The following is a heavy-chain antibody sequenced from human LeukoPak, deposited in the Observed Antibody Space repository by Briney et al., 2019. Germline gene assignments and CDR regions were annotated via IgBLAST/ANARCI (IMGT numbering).Heavy chain of an antibody. J-gene: IGHJ3*02. CDR3: AKDWQPEYCSGGSCYGDAFDI. D-gene: IGHD2-15*01. CDR2: ISGSGGST. Sequence: GGSLRLSCAASGFTFSSYAMSWVRQAPGKGLEWVSAISGSGGSTYYADSVKGRFTISRDNSKNTLYLQMNSLRAEDTAVYYCAKDWQPEYCSGGSCYGDAFDIWGQGTMVTVSS. CDR1: GFTFSSYA. V-gene: IGHV3-23*01.